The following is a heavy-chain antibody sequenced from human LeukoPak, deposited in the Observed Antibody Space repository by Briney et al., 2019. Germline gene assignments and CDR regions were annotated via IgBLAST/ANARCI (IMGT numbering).Heavy chain of an antibody. D-gene: IGHD3-10*01. CDR2: MNSGGDT. CDR1: GFTFTDHH. V-gene: IGHV3-53*01. Sequence: GGSLRLSCAASGFTFTDHHMDWVRQAPGKGLEWVSAMNSGGDTYYADSVRGRFIISRDKSRNTLYLQMNSLRVDDTAVYYCARGGSMVRGVLWGQGTLVTVSS. J-gene: IGHJ4*02. CDR3: ARGGSMVRGVL.